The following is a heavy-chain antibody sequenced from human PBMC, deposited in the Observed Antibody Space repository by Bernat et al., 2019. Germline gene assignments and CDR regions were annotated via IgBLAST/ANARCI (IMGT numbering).Heavy chain of an antibody. V-gene: IGHV3-23*01. D-gene: IGHD3-3*01. CDR3: AKDRAYYDFWSGYYTLYYFDY. CDR1: GFTFSSYA. Sequence: EVQLLESGGGLVQPGGSLRLSCAASGFTFSSYAMSWVRQAPGKGLEWVSAISGSGGITYYADSVTGRSTISRSTSKHTLYLQMNSLRAEDTAVYYCAKDRAYYDFWSGYYTLYYFDYWGRGTLVTVSS. CDR2: ISGSGGIT. J-gene: IGHJ4*01.